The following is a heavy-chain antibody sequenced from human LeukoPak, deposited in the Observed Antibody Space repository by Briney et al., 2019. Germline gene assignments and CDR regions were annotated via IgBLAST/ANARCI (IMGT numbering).Heavy chain of an antibody. V-gene: IGHV3-9*03. CDR2: ISWNSGSI. J-gene: IGHJ4*02. CDR3: AKGAYGSGSYYLFDY. CDR1: GFTCDDYA. D-gene: IGHD3-10*01. Sequence: GRSLRLSCAASGFTCDDYAMHWVRQAPGKGLEWVSGISWNSGSIGYADSVKGRFTISRDNAKNSLYLQMNSLRAEDMALYYCAKGAYGSGSYYLFDYWGQGTLVTVSS.